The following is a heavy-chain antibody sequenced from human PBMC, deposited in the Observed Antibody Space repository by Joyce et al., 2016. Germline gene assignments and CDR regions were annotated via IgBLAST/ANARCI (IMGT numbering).Heavy chain of an antibody. CDR3: AREVLGGYDSEFDY. J-gene: IGHJ4*02. D-gene: IGHD5-12*01. V-gene: IGHV4-61*02. Sequence: QVQLQESGPRLVKPSQTLSLTCTVSGGSIGSGAYYLSWIRQPGGKGLEWIGRIYASGRTNYNPSRKSRVTISVDTSKNQVSLNLNSVTAADTAVYYCAREVLGGYDSEFDYWGQGTPVTVSS. CDR2: IYASGRT. CDR1: GGSIGSGAYY.